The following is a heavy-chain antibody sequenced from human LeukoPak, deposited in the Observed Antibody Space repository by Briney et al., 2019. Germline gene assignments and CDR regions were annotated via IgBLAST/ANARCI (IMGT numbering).Heavy chain of an antibody. CDR3: ALTYRGYSYGPIDY. V-gene: IGHV3-30*03. Sequence: PGRSLRLSCAASGFTFSSYGMHWVRQAPGKGLEWVAVISYDGSNKYYADSVKGRFTISRDNSKNTLYLQMNSLRAEDTAVYYCALTYRGYSYGPIDYWGRGTLVTVSS. D-gene: IGHD5-18*01. CDR2: ISYDGSNK. J-gene: IGHJ4*02. CDR1: GFTFSSYG.